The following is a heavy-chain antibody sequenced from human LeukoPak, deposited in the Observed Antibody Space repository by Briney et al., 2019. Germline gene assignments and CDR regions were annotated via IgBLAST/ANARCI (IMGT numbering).Heavy chain of an antibody. Sequence: GGSLRLSCAASGFTFSSYAMSWVRQAPGKGLEWVSAISGGGGSTYYADSVKGRFTISRDNSKNTLYLQMNSLRAEDTAVYYCAKSHYDFWSGYSYYYYGMDVWGQGTTVTVSS. CDR3: AKSHYDFWSGYSYYYYGMDV. V-gene: IGHV3-23*01. D-gene: IGHD3-3*01. CDR2: ISGGGGST. CDR1: GFTFSSYA. J-gene: IGHJ6*02.